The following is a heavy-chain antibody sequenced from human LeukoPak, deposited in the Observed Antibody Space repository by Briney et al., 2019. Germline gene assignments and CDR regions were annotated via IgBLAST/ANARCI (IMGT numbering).Heavy chain of an antibody. CDR2: ISYDGSNK. D-gene: IGHD3-10*01. J-gene: IGHJ5*02. V-gene: IGHV3-30*18. CDR1: GFTFSSYS. Sequence: GGSLRLSCAASGFTFSSYSMNWVRQAPGKVVEWVAVISYDGSNKYYVDSVKGRFTISRDNSKNTLYLQMNSLRAEDTAVYYCAKDLLWGGNWFDPWGQGTLVTVSS. CDR3: AKDLLWGGNWFDP.